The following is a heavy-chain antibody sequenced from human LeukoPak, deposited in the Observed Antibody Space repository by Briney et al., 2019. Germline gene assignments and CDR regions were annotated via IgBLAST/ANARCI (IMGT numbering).Heavy chain of an antibody. CDR3: ARGRPYDYVWGSYRNRYYFDY. V-gene: IGHV1-2*02. CDR1: GYTFTGYY. Sequence: ASVKVSCKASGYTFTGYYMHWVRQAPGQGLEWMGWINPNSGGTNYAQKFQGRVTMTRDTSISTAYMELSRLRSDDTAVYYCARGRPYDYVWGSYRNRYYFDYWGQGTLVTVSS. D-gene: IGHD3-16*02. CDR2: INPNSGGT. J-gene: IGHJ4*02.